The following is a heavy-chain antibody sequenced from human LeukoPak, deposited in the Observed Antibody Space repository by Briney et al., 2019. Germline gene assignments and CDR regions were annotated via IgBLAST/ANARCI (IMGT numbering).Heavy chain of an antibody. J-gene: IGHJ5*02. D-gene: IGHD3-3*01. CDR2: IYYSGST. V-gene: IGHV4-39*07. Sequence: PSETLSLTCTVSGGSISSSSYYWGWIRQPPGKGLEWIGSIYYSGSTYYNPSLKSRVTISVDTSKNQFSLKLSSVTAADTAVYYCARDPRVNCDFWSGYLNWFDPWGQGTLVTVSS. CDR3: ARDPRVNCDFWSGYLNWFDP. CDR1: GGSISSSSYY.